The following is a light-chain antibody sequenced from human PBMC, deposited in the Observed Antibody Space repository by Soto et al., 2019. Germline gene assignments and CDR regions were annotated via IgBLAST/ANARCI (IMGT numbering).Light chain of an antibody. CDR1: QSVLYSSNNKNY. CDR3: QQYYSTPWT. V-gene: IGKV4-1*01. J-gene: IGKJ1*01. CDR2: WAS. Sequence: DIVLTQSPDSLAVSLGERATINCKSSQSVLYSSNNKNYLAWYQQKPGQPPKLLIYWASTRESGVPDRFSGSGSGTDFTLTISSLQAEDVAVYYFQQYYSTPWTFGHGTKVEIK.